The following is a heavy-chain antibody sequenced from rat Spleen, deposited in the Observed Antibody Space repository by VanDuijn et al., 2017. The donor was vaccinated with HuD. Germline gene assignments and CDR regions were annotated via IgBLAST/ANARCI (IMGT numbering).Heavy chain of an antibody. Sequence: EVQLVESGGGLVQPGRSMKLSCAASGFTFSNYDMAWVRQAPTKGLEWVASISYDGSSTYYRDSVKGRFTISRDNAKSTLSLQMDSLRSEDTATYYCARRHYGYTDYFEYWGQGVMFTDSS. CDR1: GFTFSNYD. V-gene: IGHV5-25*01. CDR2: ISYDGSST. CDR3: ARRHYGYTDYFEY. D-gene: IGHD1-9*01. J-gene: IGHJ2*01.